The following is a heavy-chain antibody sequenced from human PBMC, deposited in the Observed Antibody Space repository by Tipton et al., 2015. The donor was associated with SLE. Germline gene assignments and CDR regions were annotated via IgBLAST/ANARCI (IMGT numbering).Heavy chain of an antibody. CDR3: AREVNIVDDSDAFDI. J-gene: IGHJ3*02. CDR1: GGSISSSNYF. Sequence: TLSLTCTVSGGSISSSNYFWSWVRQLPGKGLEWISYIHYSGSAFYNPSLKSRVITSVDISKNQFSLKLSSVTAADTAVYYCAREVNIVDDSDAFDIWGQGTMVTVSP. D-gene: IGHD5/OR15-5a*01. V-gene: IGHV4-31*03. CDR2: IHYSGSA.